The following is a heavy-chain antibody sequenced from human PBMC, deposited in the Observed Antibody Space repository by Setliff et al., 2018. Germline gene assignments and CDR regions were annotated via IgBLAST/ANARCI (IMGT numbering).Heavy chain of an antibody. CDR3: ARVGITHYGMDV. V-gene: IGHV1-2*02. CDR1: GYAVTGYH. CDR2: INPNTGGT. Sequence: ASVKVSCKASGYAVTGYHIHWVRQAPGQGPEWMGWINPNTGGTNYAQKFQGRVTMTRDTSITTAYMELSRLRSDDTAVYYCARVGITHYGMDVWGQGTTVTVSS. D-gene: IGHD1-20*01. J-gene: IGHJ6*02.